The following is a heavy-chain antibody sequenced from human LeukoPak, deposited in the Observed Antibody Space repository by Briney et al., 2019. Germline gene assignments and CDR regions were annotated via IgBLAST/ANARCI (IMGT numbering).Heavy chain of an antibody. Sequence: SETLSLTCTVSGGSISSYYWSWIRQPPGKGLEWIGYIYYSGSTYYNPSLKSRVTISVDASKNQFSLKLSSVTAADTAVYYCARAPTSVWGSYRYWFAFDIWGQGTMVTVSS. CDR1: GGSISSYY. J-gene: IGHJ3*02. CDR3: ARAPTSVWGSYRYWFAFDI. CDR2: IYYSGST. V-gene: IGHV4-59*08. D-gene: IGHD3-16*02.